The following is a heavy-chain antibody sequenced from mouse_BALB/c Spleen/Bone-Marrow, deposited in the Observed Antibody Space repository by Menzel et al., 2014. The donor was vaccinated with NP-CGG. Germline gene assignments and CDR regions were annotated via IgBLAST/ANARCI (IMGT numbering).Heavy chain of an antibody. D-gene: IGHD2-14*01. CDR1: GYTFTDYT. V-gene: IGHV1-18*01. CDR3: VRSRYGVY. CDR2: INPNIGGT. Sequence: VQLQQSGPELVKPGASVKISCKTSGYTFTDYTMHWVKQNHGKSLEWIGHINPNIGGTNYNQKFNGKATLTIDKSSSTDYMELRSLTSEDSAVYYCVRSRYGVYWGQGTTPTISS. J-gene: IGHJ2*01.